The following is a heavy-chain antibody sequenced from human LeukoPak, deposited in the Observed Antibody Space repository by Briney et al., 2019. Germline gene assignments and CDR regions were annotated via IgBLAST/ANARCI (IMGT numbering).Heavy chain of an antibody. CDR2: ISSSGSTK. J-gene: IGHJ6*04. V-gene: IGHV3-48*03. Sequence: QPGGSLRLSCAASGFTFSSYEVNWVRQAPGKGLEWVSYISSSGSTKYYADSVKGRFTISRDNAKNSLYLQMNSLRAEDTAVYYCARKDYGGYAYHYYGLDVWGKGTTVTVSS. CDR1: GFTFSSYE. CDR3: ARKDYGGYAYHYYGLDV. D-gene: IGHD5-12*01.